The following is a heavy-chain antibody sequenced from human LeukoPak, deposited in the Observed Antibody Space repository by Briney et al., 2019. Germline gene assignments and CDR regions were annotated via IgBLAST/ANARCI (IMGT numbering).Heavy chain of an antibody. V-gene: IGHV3-7*03. CDR3: ARDGELKAPYYYYGMDV. Sequence: PGGSLRLSCAASGLTLSSYWMSWVRQAPGKGLEWVANIKQDGSEKYYVDSVKGRFTISRDNAKNSLYLQMNSLRAEDTAVYYCARDGELKAPYYYYGMDVWGQGTTVTVSS. CDR1: GLTLSSYW. D-gene: IGHD1-26*01. J-gene: IGHJ6*02. CDR2: IKQDGSEK.